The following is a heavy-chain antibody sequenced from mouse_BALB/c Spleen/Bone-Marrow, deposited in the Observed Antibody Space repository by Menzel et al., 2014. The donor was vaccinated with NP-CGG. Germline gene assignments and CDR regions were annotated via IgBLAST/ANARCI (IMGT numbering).Heavy chain of an antibody. CDR3: ARIYGNFEAMDY. CDR1: GFSLXRYS. Sequence: VMLVESGPGLVSPSQSLSIPCTVSGFSLXRYSVHWVRQPPGKGLEWLGMIWGGGSTDYNSALKSRLIISKDNSKSQVFLKMNSLQTDDTAMYYCARIYGNFEAMDYWGQGTSVTVSS. CDR2: IWGGGST. D-gene: IGHD2-1*01. V-gene: IGHV2-6-4*01. J-gene: IGHJ4*01.